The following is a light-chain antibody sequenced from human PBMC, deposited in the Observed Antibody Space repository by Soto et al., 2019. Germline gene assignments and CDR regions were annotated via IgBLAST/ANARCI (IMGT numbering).Light chain of an antibody. CDR2: EIR. J-gene: IGLJ2*01. V-gene: IGLV2-14*01. CDR1: ISDVGAYNL. Sequence: QSVLTQPASVSGSPGQSITMSCAGTISDVGAYNLVSCYQQHPGRAPQLIIYEIRNRPAGISFRFSGYKSSNTASVIISGLHAEDEADYYCSSYTSKSSLIFGGGTKLTVL. CDR3: SSYTSKSSLI.